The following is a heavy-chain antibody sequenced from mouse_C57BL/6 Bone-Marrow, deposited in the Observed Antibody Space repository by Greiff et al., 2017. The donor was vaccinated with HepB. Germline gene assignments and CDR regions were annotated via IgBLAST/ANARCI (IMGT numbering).Heavy chain of an antibody. CDR3: ARGTDC. Sequence: VQLQQPGAELVMPGASVKLSCKASGYTFTSYWMHWVKQRPGQGLEWIGEIDPSDSYTNYNQKFKGKSTLTVDKSSSTAYMQLSSLTSEDSAVYYCARGTDCWGQGTSVTVSS. CDR2: IDPSDSYT. V-gene: IGHV1-69*01. CDR1: GYTFTSYW. J-gene: IGHJ4*01. D-gene: IGHD3-3*01.